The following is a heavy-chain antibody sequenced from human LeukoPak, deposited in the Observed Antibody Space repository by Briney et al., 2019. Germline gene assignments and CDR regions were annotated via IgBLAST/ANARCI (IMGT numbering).Heavy chain of an antibody. CDR2: ISYDGSNK. Sequence: PGGSLRLSCAASGFTFSSYVMHWVRQAPGKGLEWVAVISYDGSNKNYADSVKGRFTISGDNSKNTLYLQMNSLRAEDTSVYYCARSPGILGTNYFDYWGQGTLVTVSS. D-gene: IGHD1-26*01. CDR1: GFTFSSYV. J-gene: IGHJ4*02. CDR3: ARSPGILGTNYFDY. V-gene: IGHV3-30*04.